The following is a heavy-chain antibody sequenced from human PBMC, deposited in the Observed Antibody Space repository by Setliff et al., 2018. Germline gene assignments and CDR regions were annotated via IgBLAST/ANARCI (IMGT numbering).Heavy chain of an antibody. CDR3: ARHRGVVAASDYMDV. CDR2: IYYSGST. J-gene: IGHJ6*03. D-gene: IGHD2-15*01. V-gene: IGHV4-39*01. Sequence: PSETLSLTCSVVGDSLRSGTQYWAWIRQPPGKGLEWIGNIYYSGSTYYNPSLKSRVTISVDTSKNQFSLNLSSLTAADTAVYYCARHRGVVAASDYMDVWGKGTTVTVSS. CDR1: GDSLRSGTQY.